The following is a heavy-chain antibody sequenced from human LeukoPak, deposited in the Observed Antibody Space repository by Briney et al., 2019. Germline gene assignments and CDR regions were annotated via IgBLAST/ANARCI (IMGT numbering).Heavy chain of an antibody. D-gene: IGHD4-17*01. CDR2: IRYDGTNK. V-gene: IGHV3-30*02. CDR1: GFTFSSYG. CDR3: AKDRVGDGDYVGNFDH. J-gene: IGHJ4*02. Sequence: PGGSLRLSCAASGFTFSSYGMHWVRQAPGKGLEGVAFIRYDGTNKYYADSVKGRFTIPRDNSKNTLYLQINSLRAEDTAVYYCAKDRVGDGDYVGNFDHWGQGTLVTVSS.